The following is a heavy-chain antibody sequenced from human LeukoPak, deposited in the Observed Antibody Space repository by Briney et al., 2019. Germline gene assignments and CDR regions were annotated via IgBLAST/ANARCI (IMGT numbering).Heavy chain of an antibody. CDR2: INWNGGST. D-gene: IGHD3-10*01. CDR3: ARGQNYYGSGSQTFDI. CDR1: GFTFDDYG. J-gene: IGHJ3*02. V-gene: IGHV3-20*04. Sequence: GGSLRLSCAASGFTFDDYGMSWVRQAPGKGPEWVSGINWNGGSTGYADSVKGRFTISRDKAKNSLYLQVSSLRAEDTAWYYCARGQNYYGSGSQTFDIWGQGTMVTVSS.